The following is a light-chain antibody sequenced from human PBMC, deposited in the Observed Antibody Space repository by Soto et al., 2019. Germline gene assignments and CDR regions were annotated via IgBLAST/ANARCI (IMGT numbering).Light chain of an antibody. CDR3: QQYSSHST. CDR1: QRISTW. V-gene: IGKV1-5*03. CDR2: KAS. Sequence: DIQVTQSPSTLSAFVGDRVTITCRASQRISTWLAWYQQKPGKAPKLLISKASSLESGVPSRFSGSGSGTEFTLTISSLQPDDFATYYCQQYSSHSTFGQGTKVDIK. J-gene: IGKJ1*01.